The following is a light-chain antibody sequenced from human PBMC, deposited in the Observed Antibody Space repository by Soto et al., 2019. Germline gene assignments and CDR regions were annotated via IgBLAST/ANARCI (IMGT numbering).Light chain of an antibody. CDR1: SSNIGNNY. Sequence: QSVLTQPPSVSAAPGQKVTISCSGSSSNIGNNYVSWYQQLPGTAPKLLIYENNKRPSGTPDRFSGSKSGTSATLGITGLQTGDEADYYCGTWDSSLSQGVFGGGTKVTVL. J-gene: IGLJ3*02. CDR3: GTWDSSLSQGV. V-gene: IGLV1-51*02. CDR2: ENN.